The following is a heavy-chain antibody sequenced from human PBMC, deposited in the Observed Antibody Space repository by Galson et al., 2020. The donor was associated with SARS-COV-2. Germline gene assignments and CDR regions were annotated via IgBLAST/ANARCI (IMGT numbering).Heavy chain of an antibody. CDR1: GFIFKSYG. D-gene: IGHD6-19*01. Sequence: ESLKISCAASGFIFKSYGMSWVRQAPGKGLEWVSTITGSGGHTFYADSVKGRLTISRDNSKNTLYLQMSSLRAEDTAVYYCAKRDSSGQYYFDYWGQGTLVTVSS. CDR2: ITGSGGHT. V-gene: IGHV3-23*01. J-gene: IGHJ4*02. CDR3: AKRDSSGQYYFDY.